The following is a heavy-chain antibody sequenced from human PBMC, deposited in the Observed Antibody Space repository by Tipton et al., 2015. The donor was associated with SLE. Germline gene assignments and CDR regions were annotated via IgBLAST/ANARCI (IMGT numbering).Heavy chain of an antibody. V-gene: IGHV4-39*07. CDR1: GGSISSSSYY. CDR3: ARVVTVGAAHYYDIDV. CDR2: VYDSGTT. Sequence: TLSLTCTVSGGSISSSSYYWGWIRQPPGKGLEWIGSVYDSGTTHYNPSLKSRVTMPVDTSKTQFSLKLGSLTAADTAVYYCARVVTVGAAHYYDIDVWGQGTRVTVSS. J-gene: IGHJ6*02. D-gene: IGHD2-21*02.